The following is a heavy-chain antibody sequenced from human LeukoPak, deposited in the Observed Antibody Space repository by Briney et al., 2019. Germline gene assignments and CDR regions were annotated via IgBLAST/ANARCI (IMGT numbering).Heavy chain of an antibody. Sequence: GGSLRLSCAASGFTFSSYWMHWVRQAPGKGLVWVSRINSDGSSTSYADSVKGRFTISRDNAKNTLYLQMNSLRAEDTAVYYCARVRGNTYGHSDSWGQGTLITVSS. V-gene: IGHV3-74*01. D-gene: IGHD3-10*01. CDR2: INSDGSST. J-gene: IGHJ4*02. CDR3: ARVRGNTYGHSDS. CDR1: GFTFSSYW.